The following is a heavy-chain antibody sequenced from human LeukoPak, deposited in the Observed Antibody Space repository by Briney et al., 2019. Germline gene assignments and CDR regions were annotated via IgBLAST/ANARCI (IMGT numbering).Heavy chain of an antibody. CDR2: IYWDDEK. CDR3: THLDQLERLS. D-gene: IGHD1-1*01. CDR1: GFSLRTSGVG. V-gene: IGHV2-5*02. J-gene: IGHJ4*02. Sequence: SGPTLVNPTQTLTLTRSFSGFSLRTSGVGVVWIRQSPGKALESLALIYWDDEKRYSPSLRNRLTITKDTSKNQVVLTMTNMGPVDTGTYFCTHLDQLERLSWGQGTLVTVSS.